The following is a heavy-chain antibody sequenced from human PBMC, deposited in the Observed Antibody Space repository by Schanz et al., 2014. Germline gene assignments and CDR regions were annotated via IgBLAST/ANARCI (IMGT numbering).Heavy chain of an antibody. J-gene: IGHJ6*02. V-gene: IGHV3-74*01. CDR3: ARPLGPNYSYYGLDV. Sequence: EVQLVESGGGFVQPGGSLRLSCAASGFTFSSYWMHWVRQAPGKGLVWVSRINSDGSTTIYADSVKGRFTISRDNAKNTLYLQMNSLRAEDTAVSYYARPLGPNYSYYGLDVWGQGTTVTVSS. CDR1: GFTFSSYW. CDR2: INSDGSTT.